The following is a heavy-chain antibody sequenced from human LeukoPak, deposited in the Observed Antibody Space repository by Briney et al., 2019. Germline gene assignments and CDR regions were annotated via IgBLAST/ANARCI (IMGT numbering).Heavy chain of an antibody. CDR2: ISGSGGST. J-gene: IGHJ4*02. CDR1: GGSISSGDYY. Sequence: ETLSLTCTVSGGSISSGDYYWSWVRQAPGKGLEWVSAISGSGGSTYYADSVKGRFTISRDNSKNTLYLQMNSLRAEDTAVYYCAKHKLTDDYFDYWGQGTLVTVSS. V-gene: IGHV3-23*01. CDR3: AKHKLTDDYFDY. D-gene: IGHD3-10*01.